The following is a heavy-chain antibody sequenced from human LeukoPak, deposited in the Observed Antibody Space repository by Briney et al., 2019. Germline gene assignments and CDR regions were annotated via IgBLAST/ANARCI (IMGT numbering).Heavy chain of an antibody. Sequence: PGGSLRLSCAASGFTFDSYTMHWVRQAPGKGLEWVSLITGDGGVTFYGDSVKGRFTISRDNSKNSLYLQMNSLRTEDTALYYCAKLYDSSGYSETDYWGQGTLVTVSS. CDR3: AKLYDSSGYSETDY. V-gene: IGHV3-43*02. J-gene: IGHJ4*02. CDR1: GFTFDSYT. D-gene: IGHD3-22*01. CDR2: ITGDGGVT.